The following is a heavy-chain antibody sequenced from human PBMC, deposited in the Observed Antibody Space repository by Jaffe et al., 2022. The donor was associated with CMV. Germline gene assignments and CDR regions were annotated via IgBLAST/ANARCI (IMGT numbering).Heavy chain of an antibody. CDR2: VSQSGST. D-gene: IGHD6-13*01. Sequence: QVQLQESGPGLVEPSGTLSLTCAVSGGSMSNFKWWSWVRQPPGKGLEWIGEVSQSGSTNYNPPLKSRVAIWLDKSENHLYLRLTSVTAADTAVYFCARHKIEPGTRGFDTWGQGTLVAVSS. CDR1: GGSMSNFKW. CDR3: ARHKIEPGTRGFDT. V-gene: IGHV4-4*02. J-gene: IGHJ4*02.